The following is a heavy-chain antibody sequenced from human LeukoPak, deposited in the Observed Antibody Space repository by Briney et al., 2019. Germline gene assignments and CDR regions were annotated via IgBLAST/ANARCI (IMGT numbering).Heavy chain of an antibody. D-gene: IGHD3-22*01. CDR3: ARRDNSGWNYFDY. CDR2: IYYTGST. CDR1: GGSISSGDYY. Sequence: SETLSLTCTFSGGSISSGDYYWSWIRQPPGKGLEWIGYIYYTGSTNYNPSLKSRVTISVDTSKNQFSLKLSSVTAADTAVYYCARRDNSGWNYFDYWGQGTLVTVSS. J-gene: IGHJ4*02. V-gene: IGHV4-61*08.